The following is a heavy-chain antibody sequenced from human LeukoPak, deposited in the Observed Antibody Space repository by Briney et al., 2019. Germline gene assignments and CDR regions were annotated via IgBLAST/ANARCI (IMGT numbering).Heavy chain of an antibody. CDR3: ARGLGF. J-gene: IGHJ4*02. Sequence: GGSLRLSCAGSGFTFSSYDMNWVRQAPGKGLEWLAYISTSSRTIYYADSVKGRFTISRDNDKNSLYLQMNTLRAEDTAVYYCARGLGFWGQGTLVTVSS. CDR1: GFTFSSYD. D-gene: IGHD6-25*01. V-gene: IGHV3-48*01. CDR2: ISTSSRTI.